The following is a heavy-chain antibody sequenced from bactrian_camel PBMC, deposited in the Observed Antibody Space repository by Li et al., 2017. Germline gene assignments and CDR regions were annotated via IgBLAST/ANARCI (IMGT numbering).Heavy chain of an antibody. CDR1: GFTFNYDDIVAS. V-gene: IGHV3S42*01. CDR2: LYTGSTYT. D-gene: IGHD2*01. CDR3: AAGRAQVVEGQSTRVCFLSSV. Sequence: VQLVESGGGSVQAGGSLRLSCVVSGFTFNYDDIVASMGWFRQAPGKEREGVAALYTGSTYTIYADSVKGRFTISQDNGGDTLYLEMNDLKPEDTAMYYCAAGRAQVVEGQSTRVCFLSSVIGARGPRSPSP. J-gene: IGHJ6*01.